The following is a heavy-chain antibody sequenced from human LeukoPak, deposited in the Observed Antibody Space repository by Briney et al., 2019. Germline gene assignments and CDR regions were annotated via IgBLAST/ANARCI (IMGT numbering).Heavy chain of an antibody. Sequence: SETLSLTCAVYGGSFSGYYWSWIRQPPGKGLEWIGEINHSGSTNYNPSLKSRVTISVDTSKNQFSLKLSSVTAADAAVYYCARVVVYGSYGGPFDYWGQGTLVTVSS. J-gene: IGHJ4*02. CDR1: GGSFSGYY. CDR3: ARVVVYGSYGGPFDY. V-gene: IGHV4-34*01. D-gene: IGHD3-10*01. CDR2: INHSGST.